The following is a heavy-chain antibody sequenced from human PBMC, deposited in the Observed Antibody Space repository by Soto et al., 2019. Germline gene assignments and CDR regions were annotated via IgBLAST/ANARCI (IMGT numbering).Heavy chain of an antibody. CDR1: GFTFSSYA. V-gene: IGHV3-30-3*01. Sequence: GGSLRLSCAASGFTFSSYAMDWVRQAPGKGLEWVAVISYDGSNKNYADSVKGRFTISRDNSKNTLYLQMNSLRTEDTAVYYCARGSYNRYYYGSSGYHYYFDYWGQGTLVTAPQ. J-gene: IGHJ4*02. CDR3: ARGSYNRYYYGSSGYHYYFDY. CDR2: ISYDGSNK. D-gene: IGHD3-22*01.